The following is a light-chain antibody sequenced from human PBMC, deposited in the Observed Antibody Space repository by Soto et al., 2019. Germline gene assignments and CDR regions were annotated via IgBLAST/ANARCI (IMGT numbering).Light chain of an antibody. J-gene: IGKJ1*01. CDR1: QTISSW. CDR2: KAS. Sequence: TQSPDTLSLSPGERATLSFRASQTISSWLAWYQQKPGKAPKLLIYKASTLKSGVPSRFSGSGSGTEFTLTITSLQPDDFGVYYCQQYKSSSTFGQGTKVDI. CDR3: QQYKSSST. V-gene: IGKV1-5*03.